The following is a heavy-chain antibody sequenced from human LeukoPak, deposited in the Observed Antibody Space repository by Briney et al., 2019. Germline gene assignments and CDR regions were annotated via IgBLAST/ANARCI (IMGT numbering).Heavy chain of an antibody. CDR1: GFTFSTYW. Sequence: PGGSLRLSCAASGFTFSTYWMIWVRQVPGKGLEWVANIKQDGSEKYYVDSVKGRFTISRDNAKNSLFLQMNSLRAEDTAMYYCAKETYCSSPTCPRAWGQGTLVTVSS. V-gene: IGHV3-7*03. J-gene: IGHJ5*02. D-gene: IGHD2-2*01. CDR3: AKETYCSSPTCPRA. CDR2: IKQDGSEK.